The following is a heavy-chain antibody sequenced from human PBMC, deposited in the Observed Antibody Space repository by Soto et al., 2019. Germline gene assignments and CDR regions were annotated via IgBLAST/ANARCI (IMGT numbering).Heavy chain of an antibody. J-gene: IGHJ4*02. CDR1: GFSLDTSGAA. V-gene: IGHV2-5*02. D-gene: IGHD3-10*01. Sequence: QITLKESGPTLVKPTQTLTLTCTFSGFSLDTSGAAVGWIRQPPGKGLEWLSVIYWDDDKRSSPSLRSRLTITTDTSKNQVVLRMTNLDPADTATYYCAHRDRASGGLFDYWGQGTLVTVSS. CDR2: IYWDDDK. CDR3: AHRDRASGGLFDY.